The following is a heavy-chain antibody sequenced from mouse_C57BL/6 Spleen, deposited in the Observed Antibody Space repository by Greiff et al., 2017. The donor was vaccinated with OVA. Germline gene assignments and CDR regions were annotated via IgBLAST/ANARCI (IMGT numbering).Heavy chain of an antibody. D-gene: IGHD1-1*01. Sequence: QVQLKQSGAELVRPGTSVKVSCKASGYAFTNYLIEWVKQRPGQGLEWIGVINPGSGGTNYNEKFKGKATLTADKSSSTAYMQLSSLTSEDSAVYFCARDHYYGSSSAWFAYWGQGTLVTVSA. J-gene: IGHJ3*01. V-gene: IGHV1-54*01. CDR1: GYAFTNYL. CDR2: INPGSGGT. CDR3: ARDHYYGSSSAWFAY.